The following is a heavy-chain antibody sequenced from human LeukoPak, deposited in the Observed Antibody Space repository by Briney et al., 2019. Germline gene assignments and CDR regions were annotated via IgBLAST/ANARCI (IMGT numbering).Heavy chain of an antibody. Sequence: PSETLSLTCAVSGASISSGDYSWSWIRQPPGKGLEWIGNIYYSGSTYYNPSLKSRVNISVDTSKNQFSLKLTSVTAADTAVYYCARHNAVAGTTNWFDPWGQGTLVTVSS. CDR1: GASISSGDYS. V-gene: IGHV4-30-4*07. CDR2: IYYSGST. D-gene: IGHD6-19*01. CDR3: ARHNAVAGTTNWFDP. J-gene: IGHJ5*02.